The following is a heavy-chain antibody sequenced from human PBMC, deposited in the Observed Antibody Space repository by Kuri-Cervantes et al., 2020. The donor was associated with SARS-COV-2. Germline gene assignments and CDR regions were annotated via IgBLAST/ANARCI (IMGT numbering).Heavy chain of an antibody. CDR1: GFTFSSYG. J-gene: IGHJ4*02. CDR2: IWYDGSNK. Sequence: GGSLRLSCAASGFTFSSYGMHWVRQAPGKGLEWVAVIWYDGSNKYYADSVKGRFTISRDNSKNTLYLQMNSLRGEDTAVYFCARSGYTVVTPDYWGQGTLVTVSS. CDR3: ARSGYTVVTPDY. D-gene: IGHD4-23*01. V-gene: IGHV3-33*01.